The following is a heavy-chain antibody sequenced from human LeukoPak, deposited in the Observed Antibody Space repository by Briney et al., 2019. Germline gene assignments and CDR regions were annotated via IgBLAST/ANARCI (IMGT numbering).Heavy chain of an antibody. V-gene: IGHV3-66*01. D-gene: IGHD3-10*01. J-gene: IGHJ4*02. CDR3: ARGSYYGSGSYGAYYFDY. CDR1: GFTVSSNY. CDR2: IYGGGST. Sequence: PGGSLRLSCAASGFTVSSNYMSWARQAPGKGLEWVSVIYGGGSTYYADSVKGRFTISRDNSKNTLYLQMNSLRAEDTAVYYCARGSYYGSGSYGAYYFDYWGQGTLVTVSS.